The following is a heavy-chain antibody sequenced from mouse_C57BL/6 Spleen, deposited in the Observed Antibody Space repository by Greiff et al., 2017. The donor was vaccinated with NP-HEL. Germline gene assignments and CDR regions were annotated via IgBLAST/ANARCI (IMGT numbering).Heavy chain of an antibody. J-gene: IGHJ2*01. CDR3: ATYDGYYYFDY. Sequence: DVKLQESGPGLVKPSQSLSLTCSVTGYSITSGYYWNWIRQFPGNKLEWMGYISYDGSNNYNPSLKNRISITRDTSKNQFFLKLNSVTTEDTATYYCATYDGYYYFDYWGQGTTLTVSS. D-gene: IGHD2-3*01. V-gene: IGHV3-6*01. CDR2: ISYDGSN. CDR1: GYSITSGYY.